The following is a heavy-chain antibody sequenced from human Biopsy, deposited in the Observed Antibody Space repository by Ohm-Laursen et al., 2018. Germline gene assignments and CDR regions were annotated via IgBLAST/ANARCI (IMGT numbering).Heavy chain of an antibody. CDR3: ARLNSGTYDAFDL. CDR2: IYGGGSPV. CDR1: GFAFNLYE. V-gene: IGHV3-48*03. Sequence: GSLRLSCAASGFAFNLYEMNWVRQAPGKGMEWISYIYGGGSPVSYADSVKGRFTISRDNAQNSLYLHMNSLRAEDTDVYYCARLNSGTYDAFDLWGQGTMVIVSS. D-gene: IGHD1-26*01. J-gene: IGHJ3*01.